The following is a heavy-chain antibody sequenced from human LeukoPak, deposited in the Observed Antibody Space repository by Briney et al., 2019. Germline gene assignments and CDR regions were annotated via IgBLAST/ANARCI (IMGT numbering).Heavy chain of an antibody. CDR2: ISSSSSYI. D-gene: IGHD1-26*01. V-gene: IGHV3-21*01. CDR3: ARGLVGATHSDY. CDR1: GFTFSSYG. J-gene: IGHJ4*02. Sequence: GGSLRLSCAASGFTFSSYGMNWARQAPGKGLEWVSSISSSSSYIYYADSVKGRFTISRDNAKNSLYLQMNSLRAEDTAVYYCARGLVGATHSDYWGQGTLVTVSS.